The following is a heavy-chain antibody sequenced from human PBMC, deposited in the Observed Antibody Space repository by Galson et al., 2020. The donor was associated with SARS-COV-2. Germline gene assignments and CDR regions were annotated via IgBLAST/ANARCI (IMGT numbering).Heavy chain of an antibody. J-gene: IGHJ3*02. CDR3: AHKIVATIFDI. Sequence: KMSGPPLVKPTQTLTLTCTFSGFSLSTSGVGVGGIRQPPGKALEWLALIYWDDDTRYSPSLKSRLTITKDTSKSQVVLTMTNMDPVDTATYYCAHKIVATIFDIWGQGTMVTVSS. V-gene: IGHV2-5*02. CDR2: IYWDDDT. CDR1: GFSLSTSGVG. D-gene: IGHD5-12*01.